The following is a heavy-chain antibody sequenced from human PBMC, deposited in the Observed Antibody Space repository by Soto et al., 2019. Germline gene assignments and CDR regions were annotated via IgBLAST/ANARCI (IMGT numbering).Heavy chain of an antibody. Sequence: RLSCVVSVFPFGANAMSWVRQAPGKGLEWVSGLSNTGRRTSYADSVKGRFNISRDNSENTVYLQMNSLRVEDTAFYYCATEMGATQGPFDNWGQGTLVTVSS. D-gene: IGHD1-26*01. CDR2: LSNTGRRT. J-gene: IGHJ4*02. V-gene: IGHV3-23*01. CDR3: ATEMGATQGPFDN. CDR1: VFPFGANA.